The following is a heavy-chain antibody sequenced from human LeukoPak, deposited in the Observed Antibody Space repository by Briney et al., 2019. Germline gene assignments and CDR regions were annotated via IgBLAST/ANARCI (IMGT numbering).Heavy chain of an antibody. CDR2: IYYSGST. D-gene: IGHD3-10*01. J-gene: IGHJ5*02. CDR3: ARGRGSSFMARGVINWFDP. Sequence: SETLSLTCTVSGGSISSAGYYWSWIRQHPGKGLEWIGYIYYSGSTYYNPSLKSRVTILIDTSRNQFFLKLRSVTAADTAVYYCARGRGSSFMARGVINWFDPWGQGTLITVSS. V-gene: IGHV4-31*03. CDR1: GGSISSAGYY.